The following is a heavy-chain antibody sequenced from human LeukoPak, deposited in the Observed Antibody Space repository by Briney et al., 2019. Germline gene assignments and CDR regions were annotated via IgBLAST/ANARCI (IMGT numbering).Heavy chain of an antibody. J-gene: IGHJ4*02. CDR1: GFTFSDYY. CDR2: IKQDGSEK. D-gene: IGHD3/OR15-3a*01. CDR3: ARDPGLEDY. Sequence: GGSLRLSCAASGFTFSDYYMSWIRQAPGKGLEWVANIKQDGSEKYYVDSVKGRFTISRDDSKNTLYLQMNSLRAEDTAVYYCARDPGLEDYWGQGTLVTVSS. V-gene: IGHV3-7*01.